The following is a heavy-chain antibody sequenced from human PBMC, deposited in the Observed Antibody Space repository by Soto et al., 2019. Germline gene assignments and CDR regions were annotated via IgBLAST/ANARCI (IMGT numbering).Heavy chain of an antibody. J-gene: IGHJ6*02. CDR3: ATTRVGPCSSSICFSGIFDGMDV. D-gene: IGHD2-2*01. CDR2: ISYDGTIT. V-gene: IGHV3-30-3*01. Sequence: QVQLVESGGGVVQPGRSLRLSCAASGFTISNYGMHWVRQAPGKGLEWVAVISYDGTITYYADSVKGRFTISRDNSKNTLYLQMNSLRTEDTAVYYSATTRVGPCSSSICFSGIFDGMDVWGQGTTVTVSS. CDR1: GFTISNYG.